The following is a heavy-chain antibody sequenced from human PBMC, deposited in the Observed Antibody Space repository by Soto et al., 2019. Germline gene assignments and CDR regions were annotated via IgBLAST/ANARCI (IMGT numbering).Heavy chain of an antibody. CDR1: GGSISSYY. V-gene: IGHV4-59*01. Sequence: SETLSLTCTVSGGSISSYYWSWIRQPPGKGLEWIGYIYYSGSTNYNPSLKSRVTISVDTSKNQFSLKLSSVTAADTAVYYCAREDYYDSSGFDYWGQGTLVTVSS. CDR3: AREDYYDSSGFDY. D-gene: IGHD3-22*01. CDR2: IYYSGST. J-gene: IGHJ4*02.